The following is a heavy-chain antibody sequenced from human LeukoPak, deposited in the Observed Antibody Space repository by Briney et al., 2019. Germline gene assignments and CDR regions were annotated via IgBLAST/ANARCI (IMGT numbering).Heavy chain of an antibody. V-gene: IGHV3-30*03. CDR3: ARNSYSGSYRFSFPFYYYYYMDV. D-gene: IGHD1-26*01. CDR1: GFTFSNYG. Sequence: GGSLRLSCAASGFTFSNYGMHWVRQAPGKGLEWVTIISYDGSNKYYADSVKGRFTISRDNSKNTLYLQMNSLRAEDTAVYYCARNSYSGSYRFSFPFYYYYYMDVWGKGTTVTVSS. CDR2: ISYDGSNK. J-gene: IGHJ6*03.